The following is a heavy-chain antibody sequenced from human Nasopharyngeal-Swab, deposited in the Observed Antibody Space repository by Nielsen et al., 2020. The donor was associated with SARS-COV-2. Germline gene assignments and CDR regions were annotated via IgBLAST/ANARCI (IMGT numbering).Heavy chain of an antibody. J-gene: IGHJ5*02. CDR3: ARGGNSNRRRWFDP. CDR2: IYYSGST. CDR1: GGPISSGGYY. D-gene: IGHD6-13*01. Sequence: SETLSLTCTLSGGPISSGGYYWSSIRQHPGKGLEWIGYIYYSGSTYYNPSLKSRVTISVDTSKNQFSLKLSSVTAADTAVYYCARGGNSNRRRWFDPWGQGTLVTVSS. V-gene: IGHV4-31*03.